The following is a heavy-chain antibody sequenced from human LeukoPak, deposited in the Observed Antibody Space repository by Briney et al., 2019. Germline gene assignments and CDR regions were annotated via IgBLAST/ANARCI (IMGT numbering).Heavy chain of an antibody. CDR3: ARRDGYNSYYFDY. CDR1: GGSISSYY. D-gene: IGHD5-24*01. Sequence: SETPSLTCTVSGGSISSYYWCWFRQPPGKGREWIGYIYYSGSTKYNPSLKGRVTISVDTSKNQFSLKLSSVTAADTAVYYCARRDGYNSYYFDYWGQGTLVTVSS. J-gene: IGHJ4*02. V-gene: IGHV4-59*08. CDR2: IYYSGST.